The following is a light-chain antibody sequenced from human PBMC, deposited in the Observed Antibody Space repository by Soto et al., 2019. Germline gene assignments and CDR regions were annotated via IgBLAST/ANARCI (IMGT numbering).Light chain of an antibody. CDR1: QSVPSDS. CDR2: ATS. J-gene: IGKJ1*01. V-gene: IGKV3-20*01. Sequence: EIVLTQSPATLSVSPGDEAILSCRASQSVPSDSLAWYEHKPGQAPRLLIYATSKKATGVPARFGGSGTGTDFTLSVNTVQPEDFAVYYCQHYDIATRTFGPGTKLEVK. CDR3: QHYDIATRT.